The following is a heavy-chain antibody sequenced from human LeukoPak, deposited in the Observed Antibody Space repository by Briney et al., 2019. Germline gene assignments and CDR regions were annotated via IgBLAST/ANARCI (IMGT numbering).Heavy chain of an antibody. Sequence: SETLSLTCAVYGGSFTTYSWNWIRQPPGKGLEWIGEINHSGSTNYNPSLKSRVAISVDTSKSQFSLKLSSVTAADTAVYYCARALRYGSGSFTRFDPWGQGTLVTVSS. D-gene: IGHD3-10*01. J-gene: IGHJ5*02. CDR2: INHSGST. V-gene: IGHV4-34*01. CDR3: ARALRYGSGSFTRFDP. CDR1: GGSFTTYS.